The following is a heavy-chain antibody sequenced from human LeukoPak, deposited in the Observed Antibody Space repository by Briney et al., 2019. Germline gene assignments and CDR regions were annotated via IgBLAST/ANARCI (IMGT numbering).Heavy chain of an antibody. CDR2: IYYSGSS. D-gene: IGHD2-2*01. CDR3: ARIPAATMGLVDY. J-gene: IGHJ4*02. V-gene: IGHV4-39*07. Sequence: PSETLSLTCTVSGGSISSSTYYWGWLRQPPGLGLEWIGTIYYSGSSYYNPSLKSRVTISVDTSKKQFSLKLSSVTAADTAVYYCARIPAATMGLVDYWGQGTLVTVSS. CDR1: GGSISSSTYY.